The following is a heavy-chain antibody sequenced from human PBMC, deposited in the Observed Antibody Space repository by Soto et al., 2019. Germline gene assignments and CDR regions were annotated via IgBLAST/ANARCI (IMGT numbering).Heavy chain of an antibody. V-gene: IGHV3-23*01. J-gene: IGHJ4*02. CDR2: ISGSDGKT. CDR3: ARWSYLDY. Sequence: GGSLRLSCAASGFSFGSYALSWVRRAPGKGLEWVSTISGSDGKTFYADSVKGRFSISRDTSQNTLYLQMNSLRADDTAIYYCARWSYLDYWGQGTRVTVSS. CDR1: GFSFGSYA. D-gene: IGHD3-3*01.